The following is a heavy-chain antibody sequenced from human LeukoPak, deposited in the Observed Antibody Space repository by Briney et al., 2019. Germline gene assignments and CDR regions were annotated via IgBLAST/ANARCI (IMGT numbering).Heavy chain of an antibody. J-gene: IGHJ4*02. D-gene: IGHD1-1*01. Sequence: GGSLTLSCVASGFTFADHAMHWVRRAPGQGLEWVTGINWDNDGIVYAASVRGRFTVSRDNAKNTLYLQMNRLRPEDTAFYYCARDDYNTLGYNFHYWGQGTLVTVSS. CDR1: GFTFADHA. CDR2: INWDNDGI. V-gene: IGHV3-9*01. CDR3: ARDDYNTLGYNFHY.